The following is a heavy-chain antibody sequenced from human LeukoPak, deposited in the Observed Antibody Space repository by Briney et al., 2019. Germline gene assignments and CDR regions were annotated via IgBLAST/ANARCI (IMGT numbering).Heavy chain of an antibody. Sequence: GGSLRLSCAASGFSFSNYVMSWVRQAPGKGPEWVSGLNGGGGSTFYAESVTGRFTISRDNSKNTLFLQMNTLRAEDTAVYYCVKDGRRSPPCWGQGTLVTVSS. CDR2: LNGGGGST. V-gene: IGHV3-23*01. D-gene: IGHD2-15*01. J-gene: IGHJ4*02. CDR3: VKDGRRSPPC. CDR1: GFSFSNYV.